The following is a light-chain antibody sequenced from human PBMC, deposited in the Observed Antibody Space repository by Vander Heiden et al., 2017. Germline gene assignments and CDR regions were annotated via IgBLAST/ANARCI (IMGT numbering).Light chain of an antibody. CDR3: QSYDSSNYV. CDR1: SGSIASIY. Sequence: NFMLTQPHSVSESPGKTVTISCTGSSGSIASIYVQWYQQRPGSAPTTVIYEDNQRPSGAPDRFSGSIDSSSNSASLTISGLKTEDEADYYCQSYDSSNYVFGTGTKVTVL. J-gene: IGLJ1*01. CDR2: EDN. V-gene: IGLV6-57*02.